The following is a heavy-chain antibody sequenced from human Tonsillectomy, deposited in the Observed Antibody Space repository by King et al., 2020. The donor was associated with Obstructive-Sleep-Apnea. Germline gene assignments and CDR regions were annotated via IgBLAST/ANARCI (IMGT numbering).Heavy chain of an antibody. Sequence: QLVQSGAEVKKPGSSVKVSCKASGGTFSSYAISWVRQAPGQGLEWMGGIIPIFGTANYAQKFQGRLTITADESTSTAYMELSSLRSEDTAVYYCAMAPGMVSRNAFDIWGQGTMVTVSS. CDR3: AMAPGMVSRNAFDI. D-gene: IGHD3-3*01. J-gene: IGHJ3*02. CDR2: IIPIFGTA. V-gene: IGHV1-69*01. CDR1: GGTFSSYA.